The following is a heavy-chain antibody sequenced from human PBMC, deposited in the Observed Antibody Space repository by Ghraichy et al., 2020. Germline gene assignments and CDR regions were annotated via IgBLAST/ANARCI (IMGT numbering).Heavy chain of an antibody. Sequence: SETLSLTCAVFGGSFSSYYWSWIRQSPGKGLEWLGRIDHSGNTKYNPDLESRVTLSIDTSKNQFSLTLRSLNAADTAVYYCARGLPPSGDYPLLDFWGQGTQVTVSS. CDR2: IDHSGNT. CDR1: GGSFSSYY. V-gene: IGHV4-34*01. J-gene: IGHJ4*02. D-gene: IGHD4-17*01. CDR3: ARGLPPSGDYPLLDF.